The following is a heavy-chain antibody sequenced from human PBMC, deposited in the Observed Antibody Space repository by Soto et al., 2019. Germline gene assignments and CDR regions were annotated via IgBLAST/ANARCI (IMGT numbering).Heavy chain of an antibody. J-gene: IGHJ4*02. CDR1: GFPFTNYW. V-gene: IGHV3-74*01. Sequence: QVVESGGGLVPPGGSLRLSCAASGFPFTNYWMNWVRQTPWKGLMWVSRISPDGSDVGYADSVEGRFTVSRDNAKNTLYLQMHSLRAEDTAMYYCACWGHIVPVAPSDFDRWGQGTLVTVSS. CDR2: ISPDGSDV. CDR3: ACWGHIVPVAPSDFDR. D-gene: IGHD2-8*02.